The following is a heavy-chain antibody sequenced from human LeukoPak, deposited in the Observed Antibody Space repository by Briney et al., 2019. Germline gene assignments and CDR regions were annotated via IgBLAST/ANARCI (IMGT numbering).Heavy chain of an antibody. V-gene: IGHV3-43*02. CDR2: IKGNGDGGDDT. J-gene: IGHJ4*02. CDR1: GFTFDAYA. D-gene: IGHD3-10*01. CDR3: AKNKRSDSYYSPLDF. Sequence: PGGSLRLSCEASGFTFDAYAMHWVRQAPGKGLEWVALIKGNGDGGDDTHYADSVKGRFTISRDNSRTSFYLQMNGLKIEDTALYFCAKNKRSDSYYSPLDFWGQGTPVTVSS.